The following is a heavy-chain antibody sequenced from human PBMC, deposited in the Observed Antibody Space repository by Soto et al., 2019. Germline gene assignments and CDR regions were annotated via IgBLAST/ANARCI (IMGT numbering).Heavy chain of an antibody. Sequence: QVQLVQSGAEVKKPGASVKVSCKASGYTFTSYDINWVRQATGQGLEWMGWMNPNSGNTGYAQKFQGRVTMTRNTSISTAYMELSSLRSEDTAVYYGAREGRYSYGYGVDYWGQGALVTVSS. J-gene: IGHJ4*02. CDR1: GYTFTSYD. V-gene: IGHV1-8*01. D-gene: IGHD5-18*01. CDR3: AREGRYSYGYGVDY. CDR2: MNPNSGNT.